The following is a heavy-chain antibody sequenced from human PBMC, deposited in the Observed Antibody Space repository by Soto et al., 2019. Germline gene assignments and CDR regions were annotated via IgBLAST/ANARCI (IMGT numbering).Heavy chain of an antibody. CDR2: MNPNSGHT. V-gene: IGHV1-8*01. CDR3: ASGTSPT. Sequence: QVQLVQSGAEVKKPGASVKVSCKASGYTFTSHDINWMRQTTGQGLEWMGWMNPNSGHTNSAQKVHGRVTMTRDTSITTAYMELTNLSSEDTANYYCASGTSPTWGQGPLVTVSS. D-gene: IGHD3-3*01. CDR1: GYTFTSHD. J-gene: IGHJ1*01.